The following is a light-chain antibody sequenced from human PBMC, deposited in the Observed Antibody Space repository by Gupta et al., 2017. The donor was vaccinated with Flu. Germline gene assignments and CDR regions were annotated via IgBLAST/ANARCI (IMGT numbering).Light chain of an antibody. CDR3: QVWDSRTDHRV. J-gene: IGLJ3*02. CDR2: DDR. Sequence: GQTATITCGGDNIGSKSVHWYQQKPGQAPVLVVYDDRHRPSGIPERFSGSNSGNTATLTISRVAAGDEADDYCQVWDSRTDHRVFGGGTKLTVL. CDR1: NIGSKS. V-gene: IGLV3-21*02.